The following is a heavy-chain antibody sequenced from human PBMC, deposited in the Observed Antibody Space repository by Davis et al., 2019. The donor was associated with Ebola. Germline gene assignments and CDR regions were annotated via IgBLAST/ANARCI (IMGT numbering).Heavy chain of an antibody. CDR1: GFTFSSYG. CDR3: ARVGGYSSGWSDY. V-gene: IGHV3-33*01. J-gene: IGHJ4*02. Sequence: GESLKISCAASGFTFSSYGMHWVRQAPGKGLEWVAVIWYDGSNKYYADSVKGRFTISRDNAKNSLYLQMNSLRAEDTAVYYCARVGGYSSGWSDYWGQGTLVTVSS. CDR2: IWYDGSNK. D-gene: IGHD6-19*01.